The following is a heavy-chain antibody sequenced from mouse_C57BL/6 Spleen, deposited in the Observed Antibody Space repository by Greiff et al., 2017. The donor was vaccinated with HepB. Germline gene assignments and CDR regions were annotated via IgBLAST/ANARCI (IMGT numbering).Heavy chain of an antibody. Sequence: EVQRVESEGGLVQPGSSMKLSCTASGFTFSDYYMAWVRQVPEKGLEWVANINYDGSSTYYLDSLKSRFIISRDNAKNILYLQMSSLKSEDTATYYCAKDNYYYGRSYDDWGQGTTLTVSS. J-gene: IGHJ2*01. CDR2: INYDGSST. V-gene: IGHV5-16*01. CDR3: AKDNYYYGRSYDD. D-gene: IGHD1-1*01. CDR1: GFTFSDYY.